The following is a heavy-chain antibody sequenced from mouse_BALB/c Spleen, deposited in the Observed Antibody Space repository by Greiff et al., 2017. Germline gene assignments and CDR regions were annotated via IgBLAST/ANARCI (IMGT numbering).Heavy chain of an antibody. D-gene: IGHD1-1*01. CDR1: GYTFTSYW. CDR2: IYPGNSDT. J-gene: IGHJ3*01. V-gene: IGHV1-5*01. CDR3: TRDYYGTEFAY. Sequence: EVQLHQSGTVLARPGASVKMSCKASGYTFTSYWMHWVKQRPGQGLEWIGAIYPGNSDTSYNQKFKGKAKLTAVTSTSTAYMELSSLTNEDSAVYYCTRDYYGTEFAYWGQGTLVTVSA.